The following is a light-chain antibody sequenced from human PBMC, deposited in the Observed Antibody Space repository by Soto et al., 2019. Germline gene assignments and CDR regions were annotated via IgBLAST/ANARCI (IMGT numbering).Light chain of an antibody. Sequence: IQTTRSPSTRSASVGERVTITYRASQSLDSFLVWYQHKPGRATKLLINTASVLETGVPSRFSGSGSETEFTLTISSLQPDDVATYYCQQYKYYSTFGQGTKVDIK. CDR2: TAS. J-gene: IGKJ2*01. CDR3: QQYKYYST. V-gene: IGKV1-5*03. CDR1: QSLDSF.